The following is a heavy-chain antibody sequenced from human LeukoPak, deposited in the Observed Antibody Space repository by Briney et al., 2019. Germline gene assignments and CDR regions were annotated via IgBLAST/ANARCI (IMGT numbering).Heavy chain of an antibody. J-gene: IGHJ3*02. CDR1: GFTFSNYW. CDR2: INQDGSEK. CDR3: ARDGGGDIVVAFAFDI. V-gene: IGHV3-7*05. Sequence: PGGSLRLSCAASGFTFSNYWMSWVRQAPGKGLEWVAHINQDGSEKYYVDSVKGRFTISRDNAKNSLYLQMNSLRAGDTAVYYCARDGGGDIVVAFAFDIWGQGTMVTVSS. D-gene: IGHD2-15*01.